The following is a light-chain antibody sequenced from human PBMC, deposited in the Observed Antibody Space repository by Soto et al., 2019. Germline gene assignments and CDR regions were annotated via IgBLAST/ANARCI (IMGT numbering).Light chain of an antibody. CDR1: ENVRTF. CDR2: GAS. J-gene: IGKJ1*01. V-gene: IGKV3-20*01. Sequence: EIVLTQSPGILYLSPGDRATLSCRASENVRTFVDWYQQKPGQAPRLLIYGASNRATGIPARFSGSGSGTDFTLTIIRLEPEDFAVYYCQQYDISPWTFGQGTKVDIK. CDR3: QQYDISPWT.